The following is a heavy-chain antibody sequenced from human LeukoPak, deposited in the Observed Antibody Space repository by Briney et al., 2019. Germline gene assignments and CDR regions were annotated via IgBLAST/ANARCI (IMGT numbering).Heavy chain of an antibody. CDR2: IDDSGYT. Sequence: SETLSLTCTVSGGSISRYYWSWIRRPPGKGLEWIGYIDDSGYTNYNPSLKSQVTISVDKSKNQFSLKLSFVTAADTAMYYCARSDYHNSGSHTAFDAFDIWGQGTGVTVSS. V-gene: IGHV4-59*01. CDR3: ARSDYHNSGSHTAFDAFDI. D-gene: IGHD3-10*01. CDR1: GGSISRYY. J-gene: IGHJ3*02.